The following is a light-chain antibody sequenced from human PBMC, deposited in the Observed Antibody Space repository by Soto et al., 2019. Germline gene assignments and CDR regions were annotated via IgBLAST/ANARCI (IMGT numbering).Light chain of an antibody. Sequence: EIVLTQSPGTLSLSPGERATLSCRASQSVSTSYLAWYQQKPGQAPRLLIYGASSRATGIPERFSGSGSGTDFTLTISRLEPEDFAVYYCQQFAASPRTFGQGTTVEIK. CDR1: QSVSTSY. V-gene: IGKV3-20*01. CDR3: QQFAASPRT. J-gene: IGKJ1*01. CDR2: GAS.